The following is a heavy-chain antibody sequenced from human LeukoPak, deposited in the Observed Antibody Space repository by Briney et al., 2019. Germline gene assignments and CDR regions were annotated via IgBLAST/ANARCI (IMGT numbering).Heavy chain of an antibody. D-gene: IGHD3-10*01. V-gene: IGHV4-30-4*07. CDR2: VYYSGST. J-gene: IGHJ4*02. CDR1: GGSISSGGYS. CDR3: ASQRNYYGSGSYYNRGYFDY. Sequence: SETLSLTCAVSGGSISSGGYSWSWIRQPPGKGLEWIGYVYYSGSTYYNPSLKSRVTISVETSKNQFSLKLSSVTAADTAVYYCASQRNYYGSGSYYNRGYFDYWGQGTLVTVSS.